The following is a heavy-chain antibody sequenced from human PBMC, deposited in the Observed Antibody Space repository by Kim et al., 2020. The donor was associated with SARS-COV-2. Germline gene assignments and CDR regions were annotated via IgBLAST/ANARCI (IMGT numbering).Heavy chain of an antibody. Sequence: GGSLRLSCAASGFNFRSYAMHWVRQAPGKGLEWVAVISHDGSNKNYADSVKGRFTISRDNSKNTLYLQMNSLRAEDTAVYYCARDPGYSSGWYYYYYGMDVWGHETTVTVSS. D-gene: IGHD6-19*01. CDR3: ARDPGYSSGWYYYYYGMDV. J-gene: IGHJ6*02. V-gene: IGHV3-30*04. CDR2: ISHDGSNK. CDR1: GFNFRSYA.